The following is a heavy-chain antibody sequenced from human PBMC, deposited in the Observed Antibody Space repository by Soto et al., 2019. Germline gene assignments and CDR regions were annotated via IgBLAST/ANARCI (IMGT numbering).Heavy chain of an antibody. CDR3: ARGKLAAAGHDY. V-gene: IGHV4-4*02. D-gene: IGHD6-13*01. CDR2: IYHSGST. Sequence: PSETLSLTCPVSGGSISSSNWWSWVRQPPGKGLEGIGDIYHSGSTYYNPSLKSRVTISVDTSKNQFSLKLSSVTAADTAVYYCARGKLAAAGHDYWGQGTLVTVSS. CDR1: GGSISSSNW. J-gene: IGHJ4*02.